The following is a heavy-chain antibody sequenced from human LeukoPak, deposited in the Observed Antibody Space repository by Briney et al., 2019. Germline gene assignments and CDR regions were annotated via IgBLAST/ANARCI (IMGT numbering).Heavy chain of an antibody. D-gene: IGHD3-16*02. CDR1: GGSFSGYY. CDR3: ARDLGRYTHGN. CDR2: INHSGST. J-gene: IGHJ4*02. Sequence: SETLSLTCAVYGGSFSGYYWSWIRQPPGKGLEWIGEINHSGSTNYNPSLKSRVAISVDTSKNQFSLKLSSVTAADTAVYYCARDLGRYTHGNWGQRTLVTVSS. V-gene: IGHV4-34*01.